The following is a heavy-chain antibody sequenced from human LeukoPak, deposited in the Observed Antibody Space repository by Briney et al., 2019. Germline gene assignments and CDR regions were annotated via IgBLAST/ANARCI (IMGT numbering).Heavy chain of an antibody. Sequence: GGSLRLSCAASGFTFSSYGMHWVRQAPGKGLEWVALIWYDGSNKYYADSVKGRFTISRDNSKNTLYLQMNSLGAEDTAVYYCAKSLCDIRYYYMDVWGKGTTVTVSS. CDR3: AKSLCDIRYYYMDV. V-gene: IGHV3-33*06. D-gene: IGHD3-9*01. J-gene: IGHJ6*03. CDR1: GFTFSSYG. CDR2: IWYDGSNK.